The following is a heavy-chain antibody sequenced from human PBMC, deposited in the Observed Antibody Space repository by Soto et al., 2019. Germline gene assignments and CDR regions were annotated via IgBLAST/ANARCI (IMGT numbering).Heavy chain of an antibody. J-gene: IGHJ4*02. V-gene: IGHV4-30-2*01. CDR2: IYNSGST. Sequence: QLQLQESGSGLVKPSQTLSLTCAVSGGSISSGGYSWSWLRQPPGKGLEWIGYIYNSGSTYYNPSLKSRFTISVDRSKNQFSLKLSSGTAADTAVYYCARAGGLGAVAADYWGQGTLVTVSS. D-gene: IGHD6-19*01. CDR3: ARAGGLGAVAADY. CDR1: GGSISSGGYS.